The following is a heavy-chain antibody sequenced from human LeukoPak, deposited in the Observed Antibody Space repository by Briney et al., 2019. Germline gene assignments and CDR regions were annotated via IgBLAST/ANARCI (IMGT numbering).Heavy chain of an antibody. CDR2: IYYSGST. J-gene: IGHJ2*01. CDR1: GGSIISYY. V-gene: IGHV4-59*12. CDR3: ARLAPYYYDSSGYLGNWYFDL. Sequence: PSETLSLTCSVSGGSIISYYWNWIRQPPGKGLEWIGYIYYSGSTNYNPSLKSRVSISVDTSKNQFSLKLSSVTAADTAVFYCARLAPYYYDSSGYLGNWYFDLWGRGTLVTVSS. D-gene: IGHD3-22*01.